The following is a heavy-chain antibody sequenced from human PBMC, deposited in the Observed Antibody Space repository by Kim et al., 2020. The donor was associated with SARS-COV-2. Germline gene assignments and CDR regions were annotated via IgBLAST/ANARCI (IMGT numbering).Heavy chain of an antibody. CDR1: GGSISSSSYY. CDR3: AIQWPGTGEFDY. D-gene: IGHD1-1*01. J-gene: IGHJ4*02. V-gene: IGHV4-39*01. Sequence: SETLSLTCTVSGGSISSSSYYWGWIRQPPGKGLEWIGSIYYSGSTYYNPSLKSRVTISVDTSKNQFSLKLSSVTAADTAVYYCAIQWPGTGEFDYWGQGTLVTVSS. CDR2: IYYSGST.